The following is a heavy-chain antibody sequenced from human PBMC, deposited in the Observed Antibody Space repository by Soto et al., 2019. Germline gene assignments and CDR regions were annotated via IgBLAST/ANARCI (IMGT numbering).Heavy chain of an antibody. J-gene: IGHJ4*02. D-gene: IGHD3-9*01. CDR3: ARERTYFGDY. CDR1: GYTFNTYY. Sequence: EASVKVSCKPSGYTFNTYYLHWLRQAPGQGLEWMGGMNPNSGNTSYAQKFQGRVTMTRNTSISTAYMELSSLRSEDTAVYYCARERTYFGDYWGQGTLVTAPQ. CDR2: MNPNSGNT. V-gene: IGHV1-8*02.